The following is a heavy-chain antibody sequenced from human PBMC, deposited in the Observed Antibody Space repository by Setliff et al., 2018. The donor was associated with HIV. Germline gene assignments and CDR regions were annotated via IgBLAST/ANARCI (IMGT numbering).Heavy chain of an antibody. Sequence: PGGSLRLSCTASGFTFSSYAVTWVRQAPGKGLEWVSVIYSGGYSTYYADSVKGRFTISRDNSKNTLYLQMNSLRVEDTAVYHCARSPQGGYFDYWGQGTLVTVSS. CDR2: IYSGGYST. V-gene: IGHV3-23*03. CDR1: GFTFSSYA. CDR3: ARSPQGGYFDY. J-gene: IGHJ4*03.